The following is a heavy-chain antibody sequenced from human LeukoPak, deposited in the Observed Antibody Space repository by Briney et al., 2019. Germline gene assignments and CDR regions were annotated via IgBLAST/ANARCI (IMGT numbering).Heavy chain of an antibody. D-gene: IGHD6-19*01. CDR1: GGSLSSYY. CDR3: ARLRGSSGWYLGL. Sequence: PSETLSLTCTVSGGSLSSYYWSWIRQPPGKGLEWIGYIYTTGSGNYNPSLKSRVTISVDTSKNQFSLKLNSVTAADTAVYYCARLRGSSGWYLGLWGQGTLVTVSS. V-gene: IGHV4-4*09. CDR2: IYTTGSG. J-gene: IGHJ4*02.